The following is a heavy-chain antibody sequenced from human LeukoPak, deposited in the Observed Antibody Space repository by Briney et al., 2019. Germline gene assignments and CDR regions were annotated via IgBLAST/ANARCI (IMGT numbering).Heavy chain of an antibody. D-gene: IGHD6-13*01. CDR3: AKTAGIAAAADFDY. Sequence: PGGTLRLSCAASGFTFSNYGMSWVRQAPGKGLEWVSSISGSGDSTYYADSVKGRFTISRDNSKNTLYLQMNSLRAEDTAVYHCAKTAGIAAAADFDYWGQGTLVTVSS. V-gene: IGHV3-23*01. J-gene: IGHJ4*02. CDR2: ISGSGDST. CDR1: GFTFSNYG.